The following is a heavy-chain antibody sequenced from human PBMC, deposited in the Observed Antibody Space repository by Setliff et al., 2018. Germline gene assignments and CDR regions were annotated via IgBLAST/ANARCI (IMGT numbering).Heavy chain of an antibody. CDR2: IVVGSGNT. V-gene: IGHV1-58*01. J-gene: IGHJ4*02. D-gene: IGHD1-26*01. Sequence: SVKVPCKASGFTFTSSAVQGVRQARGQRLEWIGWIVVGSGNTNYAQNSQGRATMTTNTSTSTAYMELRSLGSYDTAVYYCARDLVGATDYWGQGTLVTVSS. CDR1: GFTFTSSA. CDR3: ARDLVGATDY.